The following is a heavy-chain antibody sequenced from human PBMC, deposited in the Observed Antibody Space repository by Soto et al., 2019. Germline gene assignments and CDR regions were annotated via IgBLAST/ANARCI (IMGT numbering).Heavy chain of an antibody. CDR3: AGDPDSHYNDSHASSYP. CDR2: IIPIIGII. J-gene: IGHJ5*02. Sequence: QVQLVQSGAEVKKPGSSVKVSCKASGGTFSTYTITWVRQAPGQGLAWMGRIIPIIGIINYAQKFQGRVTISEVKFTDTAYMELPGLKSDDTAVYYCAGDPDSHYNDSHASSYPWGQGTLVTVSS. V-gene: IGHV1-69*08. CDR1: GGTFSTYT. D-gene: IGHD4-4*01.